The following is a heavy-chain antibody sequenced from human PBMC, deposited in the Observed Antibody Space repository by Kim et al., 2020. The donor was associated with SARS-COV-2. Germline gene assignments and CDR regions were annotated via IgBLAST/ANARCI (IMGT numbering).Heavy chain of an antibody. Sequence: AGSVKGRFTISRDKAKNSLYLQMNSLRDEDTAVYYCARGPVSTTVTTVDYWGQGTLVTVSS. CDR3: ARGPVSTTVTTVDY. J-gene: IGHJ4*02. D-gene: IGHD4-17*01. V-gene: IGHV3-48*02.